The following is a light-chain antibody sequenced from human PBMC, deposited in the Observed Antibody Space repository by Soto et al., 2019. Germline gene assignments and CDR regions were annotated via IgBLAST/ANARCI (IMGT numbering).Light chain of an antibody. CDR1: RSNIWRST. Sequence: QSVLNQPPSASGTPGQRVTISFSGGRSNIWRSTVNWYQQLPGTASKLLIEGNNQLTSGVPDRISGSKSVTSASLDRSGLQSGDEADYYCATWDDGLSACVFGGGTQLTV. J-gene: IGLJ3*02. V-gene: IGLV1-44*01. CDR3: ATWDDGLSACV. CDR2: GNN.